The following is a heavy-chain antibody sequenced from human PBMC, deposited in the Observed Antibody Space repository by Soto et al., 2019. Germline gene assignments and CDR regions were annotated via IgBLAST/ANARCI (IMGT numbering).Heavy chain of an antibody. CDR2: ITSGGGGA. Sequence: GGSLRLSCVASEVTFASYDMDWVRQAPGRGLEWVSLITSGGGGANYADSVKGRFTISRGNAKNSLSLEMNNLRVEDTAVYYCARVRGHSYGYVDYWGPGTLVTVSS. V-gene: IGHV3-21*06. D-gene: IGHD5-18*01. CDR3: ARVRGHSYGYVDY. CDR1: EVTFASYD. J-gene: IGHJ4*02.